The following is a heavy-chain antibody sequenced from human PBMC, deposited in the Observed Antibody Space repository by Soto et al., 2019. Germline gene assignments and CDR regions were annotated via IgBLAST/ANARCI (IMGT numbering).Heavy chain of an antibody. V-gene: IGHV3-23*01. CDR1: GFTFSSYA. J-gene: IGHJ4*02. CDR3: AKSYSASGSSPYFDY. CDR2: VSGGGGST. Sequence: EVQLLESGGGLVQPGGSLRLSCAASGFTFSSYAMSWVRQAPGKGLEWVSAVSGGGGSTYYADSVKGRFTIPRDNSKNTLYLQMNSLRAEDTAVYYCAKSYSASGSSPYFDYWGQGTLVTVSS. D-gene: IGHD3-10*01.